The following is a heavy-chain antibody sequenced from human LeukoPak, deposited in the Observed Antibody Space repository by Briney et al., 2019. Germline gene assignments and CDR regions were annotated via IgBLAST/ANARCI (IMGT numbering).Heavy chain of an antibody. Sequence: ASVKASCKASGYAFTSYAMHWVRQAPGQRLEWMGWINAGNGNTKYSQEFQGRVTITRDTSASTAYMELSSLRSEDMAVYYCARAPLYSSSSAFDYWGQGTLVTVSS. D-gene: IGHD6-6*01. J-gene: IGHJ4*02. CDR1: GYAFTSYA. CDR3: ARAPLYSSSSAFDY. V-gene: IGHV1-3*03. CDR2: INAGNGNT.